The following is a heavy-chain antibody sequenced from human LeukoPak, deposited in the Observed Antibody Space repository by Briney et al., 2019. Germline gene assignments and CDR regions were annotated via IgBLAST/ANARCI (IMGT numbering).Heavy chain of an antibody. CDR3: AKGRFGELYYFDY. J-gene: IGHJ4*02. CDR2: ISWNSGSI. CDR1: GFTFDDYA. Sequence: GGSLRLSCAASGFTFDDYAMHWVRQVPGKGLEWVSGISWNSGSIGYADSVKGRFTISRDNAKNSLYLQMNSLRAEDTALYYCAKGRFGELYYFDYWGQGTLVTVSS. V-gene: IGHV3-9*01. D-gene: IGHD3-10*01.